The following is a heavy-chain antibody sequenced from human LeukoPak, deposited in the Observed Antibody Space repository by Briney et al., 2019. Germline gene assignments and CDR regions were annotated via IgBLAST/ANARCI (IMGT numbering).Heavy chain of an antibody. Sequence: SETLSLTCAVYGGSFSGYYWSWIRQPPGKGLEWIGEINHSGSTNYNPSLKSRVTISVDTSKNQFSLKLSSVTAADTAVYYCARGPTPTTVTTFDYWGQGTLVTVSS. CDR3: ARGPTPTTVTTFDY. CDR1: GGSFSGYY. D-gene: IGHD4-17*01. J-gene: IGHJ4*02. CDR2: INHSGST. V-gene: IGHV4-34*01.